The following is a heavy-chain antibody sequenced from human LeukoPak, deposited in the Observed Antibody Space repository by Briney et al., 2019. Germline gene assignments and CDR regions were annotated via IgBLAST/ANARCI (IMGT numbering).Heavy chain of an antibody. Sequence: GGSLRLSCAASGFTFSSYGMSWVRQAPGKGLEWVSTMSGSGRSTYYADSVKGRFTISRDNSKNTLYLQMNSLRAEDTAVYYCAKAAGSGGLGNIYFDYWGQGTLVTVSS. CDR1: GFTFSSYG. CDR3: AKAAGSGGLGNIYFDY. D-gene: IGHD3-10*01. J-gene: IGHJ4*02. V-gene: IGHV3-23*01. CDR2: MSGSGRST.